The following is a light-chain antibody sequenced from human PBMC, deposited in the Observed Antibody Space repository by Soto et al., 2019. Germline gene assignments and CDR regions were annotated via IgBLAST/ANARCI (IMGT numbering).Light chain of an antibody. V-gene: IGKV3-20*01. CDR3: QQYGSSLIT. J-gene: IGKJ5*01. CDR2: GAS. Sequence: EIVLTQSPGTLSLSPGERATLSCRASQCVGGSYLAWYQQKPGQAPRLLIYGASSRATGIPDRFSGSGSGTDFTLTISRLEPEDFAVYYCQQYGSSLITFGQGTRLEIK. CDR1: QCVGGSY.